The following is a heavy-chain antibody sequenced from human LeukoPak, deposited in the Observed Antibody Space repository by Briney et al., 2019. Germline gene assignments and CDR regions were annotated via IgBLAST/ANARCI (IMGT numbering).Heavy chain of an antibody. J-gene: IGHJ4*02. CDR3: ARGRVERWLQSEYLGIDY. Sequence: SETLSLTCAVYGGSFSVYYWSWIRQPPGKGLEWIGEINHSGSTNYNPSLKSRVTISVDTSKNQFSLKLSSVTAADTAVYYCARGRVERWLQSEYLGIDYWGQGTLVTVSS. D-gene: IGHD5-12*01. CDR2: INHSGST. CDR1: GGSFSVYY. V-gene: IGHV4-34*01.